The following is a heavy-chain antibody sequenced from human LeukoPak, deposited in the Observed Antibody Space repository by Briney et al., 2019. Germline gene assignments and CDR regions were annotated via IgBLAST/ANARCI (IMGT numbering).Heavy chain of an antibody. V-gene: IGHV4-30-4*01. J-gene: IGHJ4*02. CDR3: ARARSVKGTFDY. CDR2: IYYSGST. D-gene: IGHD4-17*01. Sequence: SETLSLTCTVSGGSISSGDYYWSWLRQPPGKGLEWIGYIYYSGSTYYNPSLKSRVTISVDTSKNQFSLKLSSVTAADTAVYYCARARSVKGTFDYWGQGTLVTVSS. CDR1: GGSISSGDYY.